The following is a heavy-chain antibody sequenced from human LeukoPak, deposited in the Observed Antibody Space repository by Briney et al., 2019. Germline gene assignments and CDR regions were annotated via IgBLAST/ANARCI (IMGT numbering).Heavy chain of an antibody. CDR2: ILGGGGAI. V-gene: IGHV3-23*01. CDR1: GFNFEDHS. D-gene: IGHD1-1*01. J-gene: IGHJ4*02. CDR3: ARETGTTNSYPLPPDS. Sequence: TGGSLRLSCEGSGFNFEDHSMNWVRQSPGKGLEWISGILGGGGAIYYADSVKGRFTISRDNSKNTVFLQMTSLRAGDTAVYSCARETGTTNSYPLPPDSWGQGVLVTVSS.